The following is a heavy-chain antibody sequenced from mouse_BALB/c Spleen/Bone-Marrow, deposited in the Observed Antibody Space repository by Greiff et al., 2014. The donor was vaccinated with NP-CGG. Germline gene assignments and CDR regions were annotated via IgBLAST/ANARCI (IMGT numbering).Heavy chain of an antibody. CDR3: ANLYGYRFDY. Sequence: VQLQQSGPQLVRPGASVKISCKASGYSFTSYWMHWVKQRPGQGLEWIGMIDPSDSETRLNQKFKDKATLTVDKSSSTAYMQLSSPTSEDSAVYYCANLYGYRFDYWGQGTTLTVSS. D-gene: IGHD2-2*01. J-gene: IGHJ2*01. CDR2: IDPSDSET. CDR1: GYSFTSYW. V-gene: IGHV1-74*01.